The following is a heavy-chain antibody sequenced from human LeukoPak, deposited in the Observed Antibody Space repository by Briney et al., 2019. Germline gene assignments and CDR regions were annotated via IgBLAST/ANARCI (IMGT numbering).Heavy chain of an antibody. CDR2: IKQDGSEK. CDR3: ARHPNYYDSSGYYKGFDC. V-gene: IGHV3-7*03. CDR1: GFTFTSYW. Sequence: GGSLRLSCAASGFTFTSYWMSWVRQAPGKGLEWVAGIKQDGSEKYYVDSVKGRFTIPRDNAKNSLNLQVNSLRAEDTAVYYCARHPNYYDSSGYYKGFDCWGQGTLVTVSS. J-gene: IGHJ4*02. D-gene: IGHD3-22*01.